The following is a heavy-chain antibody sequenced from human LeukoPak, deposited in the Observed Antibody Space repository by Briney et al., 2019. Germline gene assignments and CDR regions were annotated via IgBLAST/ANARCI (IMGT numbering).Heavy chain of an antibody. CDR3: AKDQPVFVVVPAATDYFDY. CDR1: GFTFSSYG. J-gene: IGHJ4*02. V-gene: IGHV3-30*02. D-gene: IGHD2-2*01. Sequence: GGSLRLSCAASGFTFSSYGMHWVRQAPGKGLEWVAFIRYDGSNKYYADSVKGRFTISRDNSKNTLYLQMNSLRAEDTAVYYCAKDQPVFVVVPAATDYFDYWGQGTLVTVSS. CDR2: IRYDGSNK.